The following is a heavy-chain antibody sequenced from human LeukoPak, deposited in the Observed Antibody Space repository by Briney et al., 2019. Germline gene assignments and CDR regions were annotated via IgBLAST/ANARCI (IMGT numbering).Heavy chain of an antibody. CDR2: IHTSGST. CDR1: GGSITSYY. J-gene: IGHJ4*02. CDR3: AREFSGTSIAARVFDS. Sequence: SETLSLTCTVSGGSITSYYWSYIRQPAGKGLKWIGRIHTSGSTNYNPSLKSRVTMSVDTSKNQFSLKLSSVTAADTAIYYCAREFSGTSIAARVFDSWGQGTLVTVSS. V-gene: IGHV4-4*07. D-gene: IGHD6-6*01.